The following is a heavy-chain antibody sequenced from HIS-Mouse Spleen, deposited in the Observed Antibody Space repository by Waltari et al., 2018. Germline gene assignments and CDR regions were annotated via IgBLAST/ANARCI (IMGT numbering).Heavy chain of an antibody. D-gene: IGHD6-19*01. J-gene: IGHJ4*02. V-gene: IGHV3-9*01. CDR2: ISWNSGSI. CDR1: GFTFDDYA. CDR3: AKASGIAVAGDYFDY. Sequence: EVQLVESGGGLVQPGRSLRLSCAASGFTFDDYAMHWGRQAPGKGLEWVSGISWNSGSIGYADSVKGRFTISRDNAKNSLYLQMNSLRAEDTALYYCAKASGIAVAGDYFDYWGQGTLVTVSS.